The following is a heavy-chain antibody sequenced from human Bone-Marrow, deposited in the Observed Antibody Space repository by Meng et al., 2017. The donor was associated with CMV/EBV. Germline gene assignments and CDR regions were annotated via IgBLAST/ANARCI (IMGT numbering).Heavy chain of an antibody. CDR1: GGTFSSYA. CDR3: ASTVNYDSPGWGV. CDR2: IIPIFGTA. D-gene: IGHD3-3*01. V-gene: IGHV1-69*05. J-gene: IGHJ6*01. Sequence: SVKVSCKASGGTFSSYAISWVRQAPGQGLEWMGGIIPIFGTANYAQKFQGRVTITRNTSISTAYMELSSLRSEDTAVYYCASTVNYDSPGWGVWGQGTTVTVYS.